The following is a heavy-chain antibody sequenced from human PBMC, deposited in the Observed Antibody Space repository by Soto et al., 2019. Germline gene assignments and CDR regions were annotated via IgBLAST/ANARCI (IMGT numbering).Heavy chain of an antibody. CDR2: IYYSGST. J-gene: IGHJ4*02. Sequence: PSETLSLTCTVSGGSISSYYWSWIRQPPGKGLEWIGYIYYSGSTNYNPSLKSRVTISVDTSKNQFSLKLSSVTAADTAVYYCARHYSGYSYGIAPSIWGQGTLVTVSS. D-gene: IGHD5-18*01. CDR3: ARHYSGYSYGIAPSI. V-gene: IGHV4-59*08. CDR1: GGSISSYY.